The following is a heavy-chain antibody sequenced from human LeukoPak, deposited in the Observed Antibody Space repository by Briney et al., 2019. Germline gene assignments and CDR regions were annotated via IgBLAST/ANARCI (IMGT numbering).Heavy chain of an antibody. CDR1: GITLSNYG. CDR3: AKRGVVIRVILVGFHKEAYYFDS. V-gene: IGHV3-23*01. CDR2: ISDTGGRT. D-gene: IGHD3-22*01. J-gene: IGHJ4*02. Sequence: GGSLRLSCAVFGITLSNYGMTWVRQAPGKGLEWVAGISDTGGRTNYADSVKGRFTISRDNPKNTLYLQMNSLRAEDTAVYFCAKRGVVIRVILVGFHKEAYYFDSWGQGALVTVSS.